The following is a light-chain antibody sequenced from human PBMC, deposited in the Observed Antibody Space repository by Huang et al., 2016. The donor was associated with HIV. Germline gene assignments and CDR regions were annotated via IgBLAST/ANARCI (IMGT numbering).Light chain of an antibody. CDR3: MQALQTPGT. Sequence: EIVMTQSPLSLSVTPGEPASISCRSSQSLLHSSGYIYLDWYLQKPGQSPQLLIYLGSNRASGVPDRFSGRASGTDFTLKISRVEAEDVGVYYCMQALQTPGTFGGGTKVEIK. J-gene: IGKJ4*01. CDR1: QSLLHSSGYIY. CDR2: LGS. V-gene: IGKV2-28*01.